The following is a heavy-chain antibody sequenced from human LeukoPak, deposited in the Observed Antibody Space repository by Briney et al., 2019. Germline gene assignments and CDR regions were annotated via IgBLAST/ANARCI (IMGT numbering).Heavy chain of an antibody. CDR3: ARESSSSWYRFYDY. J-gene: IGHJ4*02. CDR2: INHSGST. CDR1: GGSFSGYY. Sequence: SETLSLTCAVYGGSFSGYYWSWIRQPPGKGLEWIGEINHSGSTNYNPSLKSRVTISVDTSKNQFPLKLSSVTAADTAVYYCARESSSSWYRFYDYWGQGTLVTVSS. V-gene: IGHV4-34*01. D-gene: IGHD6-13*01.